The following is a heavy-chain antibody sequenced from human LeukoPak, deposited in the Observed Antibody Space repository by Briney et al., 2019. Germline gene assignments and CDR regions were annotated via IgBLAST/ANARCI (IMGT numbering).Heavy chain of an antibody. J-gene: IGHJ4*02. Sequence: ASVKASCKASGYTFTSYGISWVRQAPGQGLEWMGWMNPNSGNTGYAQKFQGRITMTRNTSISTAYMELSSLRSEDAAVYYCARSHGARFGDDYWGQGTLVTVSS. D-gene: IGHD3-10*02. V-gene: IGHV1-8*02. CDR2: MNPNSGNT. CDR3: ARSHGARFGDDY. CDR1: GYTFTSYG.